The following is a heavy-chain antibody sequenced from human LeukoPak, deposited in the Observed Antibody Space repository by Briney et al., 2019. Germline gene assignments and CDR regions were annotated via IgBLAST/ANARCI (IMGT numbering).Heavy chain of an antibody. V-gene: IGHV3-23*01. J-gene: IGHJ4*02. Sequence: GGSLRLSCAASGFTFSSYAMSWVRQAPGKGLEWVSAISGSGGSTYYADSVKGRFTISRDNSKNTLYLQMNSLRTEDTAVYYCARSRSSGGGYFDYWGQGTLVTVSS. CDR1: GFTFSSYA. CDR3: ARSRSSGGGYFDY. CDR2: ISGSGGST. D-gene: IGHD6-13*01.